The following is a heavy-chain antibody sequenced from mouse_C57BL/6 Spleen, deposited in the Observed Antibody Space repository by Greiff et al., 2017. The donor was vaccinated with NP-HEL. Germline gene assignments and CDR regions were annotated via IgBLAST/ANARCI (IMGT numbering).Heavy chain of an antibody. CDR3: TRYETFFYYGNYFDY. V-gene: IGHV1-15*01. CDR2: IDPETGGT. D-gene: IGHD2-1*01. J-gene: IGHJ2*01. CDR1: GYTFTDYE. Sequence: QVQLQQSGAELVRPGASVTLSCKASGYTFTDYEMHWVKQTPVHGLEWIGAIDPETGGTAYNQKFKGKAILTADNSSSTAYMELRSLTSEDSAVYYCTRYETFFYYGNYFDYGGQGTTLTVSS.